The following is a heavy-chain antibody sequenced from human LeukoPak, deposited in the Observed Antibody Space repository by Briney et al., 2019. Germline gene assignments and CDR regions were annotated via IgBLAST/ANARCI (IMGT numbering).Heavy chain of an antibody. CDR1: GFTLSNAY. CDR2: IKNKTNGGTT. V-gene: IGHV3-15*01. Sequence: NPGGSLRLSCAASGFTLSNAYMSWVRQAPGEGLEWVGRIKNKTNGGTTDYAAPVKGRFTISRDDSKNTLYLQMNSLKTEDTAVYYCTTTIVGVTTWFDPWGQGTLVTVSS. CDR3: TTTIVGVTTWFDP. J-gene: IGHJ5*02. D-gene: IGHD1-26*01.